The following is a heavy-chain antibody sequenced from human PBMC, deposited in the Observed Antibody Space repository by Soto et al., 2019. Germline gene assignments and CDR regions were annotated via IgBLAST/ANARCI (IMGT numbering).Heavy chain of an antibody. J-gene: IGHJ4*02. CDR2: IWYDGSNK. CDR1: GFTFSSYG. D-gene: IGHD6-13*01. V-gene: IGHV3-33*01. CDR3: ATDFSVVGSSWFDY. Sequence: QVQLVESGGGVVQPGRSLRLSCAASGFTFSSYGMHWVRQAPGKGLEWVEVIWYDGSNKYYADSVKGRVTISRDNSRNALHLQMNSQRAEDTAVYYCATDFSVVGSSWFDYWGQGTLVTVCS.